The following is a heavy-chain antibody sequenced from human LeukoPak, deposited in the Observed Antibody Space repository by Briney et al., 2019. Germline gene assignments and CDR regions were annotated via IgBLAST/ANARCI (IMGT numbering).Heavy chain of an antibody. CDR1: GFTLSSNF. J-gene: IGHJ4*02. D-gene: IGHD4-23*01. CDR3: ESVGDYGGKADY. Sequence: GGSLRLSCAASGFTLSSNFMSWVRQAPGKGLEWVSVIYSGGSTYYADSVKGRFTISRDNSKNTLYLQMNSLRAEDTAVYYCESVGDYGGKADYWGQGTLVTVSS. V-gene: IGHV3-66*01. CDR2: IYSGGST.